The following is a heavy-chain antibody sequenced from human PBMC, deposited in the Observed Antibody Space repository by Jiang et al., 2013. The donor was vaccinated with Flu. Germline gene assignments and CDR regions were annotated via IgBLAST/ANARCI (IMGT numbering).Heavy chain of an antibody. J-gene: IGHJ4*02. CDR3: ARAITNWGSFFEF. V-gene: IGHV5-51*01. CDR2: IYPGDSDT. Sequence: VQLVESGAQVKKVGESLRISCKGSGYSFSNYWIAWVRHAPGRGLECMGIIYPGDSDTRYSPTYGGRVSISADKSVNTAYLQLGSLGASDTAMYYCARAITNWGSFFEFWGQGTLVSVSS. CDR1: GYSFSNYW. D-gene: IGHD3-16*01.